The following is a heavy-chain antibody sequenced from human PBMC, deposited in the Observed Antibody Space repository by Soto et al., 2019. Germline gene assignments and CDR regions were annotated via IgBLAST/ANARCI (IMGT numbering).Heavy chain of an antibody. CDR2: TYYRSKWYN. D-gene: IGHD3-10*01. CDR1: VDSVSCNSSA. J-gene: IGHJ3*02. V-gene: IGHV6-1*01. Sequence: QTLSLTCAISVDSVSCNSSAWNLIRQSPSRGLEWLGRTYYRSKWYNDYAVSVKSRITINPDTSKNQFSLQVNSVSPEDTAVYYCARESYGSGSYDGLDIWGQGTMVTVSS. CDR3: ARESYGSGSYDGLDI.